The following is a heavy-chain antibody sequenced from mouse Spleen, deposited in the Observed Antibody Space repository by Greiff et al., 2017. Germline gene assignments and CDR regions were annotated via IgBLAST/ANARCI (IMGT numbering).Heavy chain of an antibody. Sequence: EVQLVESGGGLVKLGGSLKLSCAASGFTFSSYAMSWVRQTPEKRLEWVATISSGGGNTYYPDSVKGRFTISRDNAKNTLYLQMSSLKSEDTAMYYCARLSSGLFAYWGQGTLVTVSA. CDR1: GFTFSSYA. D-gene: IGHD3-1*01. J-gene: IGHJ3*01. V-gene: IGHV5-9-3*01. CDR2: ISSGGGNT. CDR3: ARLSSGLFAY.